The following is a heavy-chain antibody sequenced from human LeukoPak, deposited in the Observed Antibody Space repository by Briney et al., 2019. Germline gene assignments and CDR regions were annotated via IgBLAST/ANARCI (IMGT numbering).Heavy chain of an antibody. D-gene: IGHD2-21*02. CDR3: AGAYCGGDCYSGRTFDI. Sequence: PSETLSLTCTVSGYSISSGYYWGWIRQPPGKGLEWIGSIYHSGSTYYNPSLKSRVTISVDTSKNRFSLKLSSVTAADTAVYYCAGAYCGGDCYSGRTFDIWGQGTMVTVSS. CDR2: IYHSGST. J-gene: IGHJ3*02. CDR1: GYSISSGYY. V-gene: IGHV4-38-2*02.